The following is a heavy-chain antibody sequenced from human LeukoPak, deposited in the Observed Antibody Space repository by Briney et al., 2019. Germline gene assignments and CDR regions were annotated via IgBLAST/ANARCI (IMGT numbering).Heavy chain of an antibody. CDR2: IKQDGSEN. J-gene: IGHJ6*03. CDR3: ARDGTDILTGYYLYYYYYYMDV. Sequence: GGSLRLSCAASGFTFSSYWMSWVRQAPGKGLEWVANIKQDGSENYYVDPVKGRFTISRDNVKNSLYLQMNSLRAEYTAVYYCARDGTDILTGYYLYYYYYYMDVWGKGTTVTISS. V-gene: IGHV3-7*01. D-gene: IGHD3-9*01. CDR1: GFTFSSYW.